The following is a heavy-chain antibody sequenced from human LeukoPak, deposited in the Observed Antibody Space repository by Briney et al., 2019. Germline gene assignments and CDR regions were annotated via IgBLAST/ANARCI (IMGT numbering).Heavy chain of an antibody. D-gene: IGHD2/OR15-2a*01. J-gene: IGHJ4*02. CDR3: AREANTAFDY. CDR1: GFTFSSYG. CDR2: IWYDGTNK. V-gene: IGHV3-33*01. Sequence: GGSLRLSCAASGFTFSSYGMHWVRQAPGKGLEWVAVIWYDGTNKYYADSVKGRFTVSRDNGKKTVSLQINSLRPDDTAVYYCAREANTAFDYWGQGTLVTVSS.